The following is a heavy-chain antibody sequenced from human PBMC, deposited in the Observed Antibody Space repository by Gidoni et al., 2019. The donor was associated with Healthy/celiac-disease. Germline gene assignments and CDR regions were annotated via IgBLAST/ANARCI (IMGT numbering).Heavy chain of an antibody. CDR2: ISYDGSNK. D-gene: IGHD6-19*01. CDR3: ARGPGIAVSGRGWFDP. V-gene: IGHV3-30*04. Sequence: QVQLVESVGGVVQPGRSLRLSCAASGFTFSSYAMHWVRQAPGKGLEWVALISYDGSNKYYADSVKGRFTISRDNSKNTLYLQMNSLRAEDTAVYYCARGPGIAVSGRGWFDPWGQGTLVTVSS. J-gene: IGHJ5*02. CDR1: GFTFSSYA.